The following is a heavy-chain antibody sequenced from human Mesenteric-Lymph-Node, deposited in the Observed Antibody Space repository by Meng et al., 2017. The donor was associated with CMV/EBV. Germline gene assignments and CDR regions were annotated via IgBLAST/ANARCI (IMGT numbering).Heavy chain of an antibody. CDR3: ARARFQADFRRRGWFDP. D-gene: IGHD2-21*01. Sequence: SETLSLTCAVSGVSLSEYYWSWIRQLPGKGLEWIGEINHNGDTNYNASLKSRVTMSVDTSKNQFSLKVISMTAADTAMYYCARARFQADFRRRGWFDPWGQGTLVTVSS. CDR2: INHNGDT. J-gene: IGHJ5*02. CDR1: GVSLSEYY. V-gene: IGHV4-34*01.